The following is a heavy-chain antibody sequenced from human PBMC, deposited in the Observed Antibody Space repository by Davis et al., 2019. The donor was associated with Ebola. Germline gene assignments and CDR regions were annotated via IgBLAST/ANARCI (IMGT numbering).Heavy chain of an antibody. V-gene: IGHV3-53*01. CDR1: GFAVSSNY. CDR2: MYSGGST. CDR3: TTRLVPHFDY. D-gene: IGHD3-9*01. Sequence: GESLKISCVASGFAVSSNYMSWVRQAPGKGLEWVSVMYSGGSTYYADCVEGRLTTARDNSKNTLYLQLNSLRAEDTAVYYCTTRLVPHFDYWGRGTLVTVSS. J-gene: IGHJ4*02.